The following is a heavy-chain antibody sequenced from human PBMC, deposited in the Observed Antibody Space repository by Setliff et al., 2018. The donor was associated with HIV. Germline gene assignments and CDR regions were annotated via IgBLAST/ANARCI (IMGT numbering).Heavy chain of an antibody. J-gene: IGHJ5*02. CDR3: ARYTSKVDWFDP. D-gene: IGHD2-2*02. Sequence: PSETLSLTCAVSGVSMAFGGSSWSWIRQPPGKALEWIAIIHYNGRTYYDPSLKSRVTIFVDTSKTQFYLKLRSVTASDTAVYYCARYTSKVDWFDPWGQGTLVTVSS. V-gene: IGHV4-30-2*03. CDR2: IHYNGRT. CDR1: GVSMAFGGSS.